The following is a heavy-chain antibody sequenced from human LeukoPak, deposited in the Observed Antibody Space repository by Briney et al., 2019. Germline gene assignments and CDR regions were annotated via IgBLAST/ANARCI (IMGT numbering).Heavy chain of an antibody. V-gene: IGHV1-18*01. Sequence: GASVKLSCNASGSTFTSCGYSWVRHAPAPGLELMGCISAYNGNTTYAQKLQGKVTMTTATSTSTAYMDLRSIRSDDTAVYYYARDQAVRYSDGYPSLYFDYWGQGTLVTVSS. D-gene: IGHD5-18*01. J-gene: IGHJ4*02. CDR2: ISAYNGNT. CDR1: GSTFTSCG. CDR3: ARDQAVRYSDGYPSLYFDY.